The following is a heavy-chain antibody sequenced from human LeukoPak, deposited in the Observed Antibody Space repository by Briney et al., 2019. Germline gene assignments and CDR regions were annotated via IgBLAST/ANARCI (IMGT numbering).Heavy chain of an antibody. D-gene: IGHD3-3*01. CDR2: IYYSGST. J-gene: IGHJ5*02. CDR3: AKHLRRRFFSRTLGFDP. Sequence: SETLSLTCTVSGDSISSYYWSWIRQPPGKGLEWIGYIYYSGSTNYNPSLKSRVTISIDTSKNQISLKVRPVTAADTAVYYCAKHLRRRFFSRTLGFDPWGQGTLVTVSS. CDR1: GDSISSYY. V-gene: IGHV4-59*08.